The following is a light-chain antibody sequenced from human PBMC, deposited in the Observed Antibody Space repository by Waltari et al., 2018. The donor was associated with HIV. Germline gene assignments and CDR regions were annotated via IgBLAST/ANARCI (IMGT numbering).Light chain of an antibody. CDR1: QSVLYRSNNKEY. Sequence: DIVMTQSPDSLAVSLGERATINCKSSQSVLYRSNNKEYLAWYQRKPGQPPKLLIYWASTRESGVPDRFSGSGSGTDFTLTISSLLAEDVAVYYCQQYYSTPWTFGQGTRVEIK. CDR2: WAS. V-gene: IGKV4-1*01. J-gene: IGKJ1*01. CDR3: QQYYSTPWT.